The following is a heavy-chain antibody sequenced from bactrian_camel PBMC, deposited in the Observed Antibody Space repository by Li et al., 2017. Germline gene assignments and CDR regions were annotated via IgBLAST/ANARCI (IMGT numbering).Heavy chain of an antibody. V-gene: IGHV3S40*01. Sequence: DVQLVESGGGLVQPGGSLRLSCAASGFTSANSGMNWVRQAPGKGLEWISGIHSTGNPLYYADSVKGRFTISRDNAKNTLYLQLDSLETEDTGMYYCSKGYRPLGNGKTWVTWERGRGPRSPSP. CDR2: IHSTGNPL. D-gene: IGHD3*01. CDR1: GFTSANSG. J-gene: IGHJ4*01.